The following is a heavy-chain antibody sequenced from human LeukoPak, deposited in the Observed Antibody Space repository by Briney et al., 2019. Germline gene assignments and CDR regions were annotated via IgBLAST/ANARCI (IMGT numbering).Heavy chain of an antibody. V-gene: IGHV3-23*01. D-gene: IGHD3-22*01. Sequence: GGSLTLSCAVSGITLSNYGMSWARQAPGKGLEWVAGISGSGGSTNYADSVKGRFTISRDNPKNTLFLQMNSLRAEDTAVYFCAKRGVVIRVILVGFHKEAYYFDSWGQGALVTVSS. CDR2: ISGSGGST. CDR3: AKRGVVIRVILVGFHKEAYYFDS. J-gene: IGHJ4*02. CDR1: GITLSNYG.